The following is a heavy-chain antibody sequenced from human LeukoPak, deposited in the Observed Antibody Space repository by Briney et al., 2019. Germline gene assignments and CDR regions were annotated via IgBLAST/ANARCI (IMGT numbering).Heavy chain of an antibody. J-gene: IGHJ4*02. Sequence: GGSLRLSCAASGFTFSSYAMSWVRQAPGKGLEWASAISGSGGSTYYADSVKGRFTISRDNSKNTLYLQMNSLRAEDTAVYYCARIGYCSSTSCYLGGDYWGQGTLVTVSS. CDR2: ISGSGGST. CDR1: GFTFSSYA. CDR3: ARIGYCSSTSCYLGGDY. V-gene: IGHV3-23*01. D-gene: IGHD2-2*01.